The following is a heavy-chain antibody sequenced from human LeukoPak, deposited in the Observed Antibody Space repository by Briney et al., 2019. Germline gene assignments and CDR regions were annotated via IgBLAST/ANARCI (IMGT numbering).Heavy chain of an antibody. CDR2: ISYDGSNK. CDR1: GFTFTNYA. J-gene: IGHJ4*02. CDR3: ARELAAVDY. V-gene: IGHV3-30-3*01. Sequence: PGKSLRLSCAASGFTFTNYAMHWVRQAPGKGLEWVAVISYDGSNKYYADSVKGRFTISRDNSKNTLYLQMNSLRAEDTAVYYCARELAAVDYWGQGTLVTVSS. D-gene: IGHD6-13*01.